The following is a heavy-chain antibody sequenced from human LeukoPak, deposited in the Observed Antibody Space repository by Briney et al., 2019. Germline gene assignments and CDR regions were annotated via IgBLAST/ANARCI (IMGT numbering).Heavy chain of an antibody. V-gene: IGHV1-18*04. CDR1: GYTFTSYG. J-gene: IGHJ4*02. D-gene: IGHD6-19*01. CDR3: ARDRAGRSLGYFDY. Sequence: ASVKVSCKASGYTFTSYGISWVRQAPGQGLEWMGWISAYNGNTNYAQKLQGRVTMTTDTSTSTAYMELSSLRSDDTAVYYCARDRAGRSLGYFDYWGQGTLVTVSS. CDR2: ISAYNGNT.